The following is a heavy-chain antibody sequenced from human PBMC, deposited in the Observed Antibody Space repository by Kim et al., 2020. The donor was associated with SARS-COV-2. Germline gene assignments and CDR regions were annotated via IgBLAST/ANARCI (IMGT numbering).Heavy chain of an antibody. CDR1: GGSFSGYY. V-gene: IGHV4-34*01. CDR2: INHSGST. Sequence: SETLSLTCAVYGGSFSGYYWSWIRQPPGKGLEWIGEINHSGSTNYNPSLKSRVTISVDTSKNQFSLKLSSVTAAATAVYYCARGPVHYYYYGMDVWGQW. CDR3: ARGPVHYYYYGMDV. J-gene: IGHJ6*02.